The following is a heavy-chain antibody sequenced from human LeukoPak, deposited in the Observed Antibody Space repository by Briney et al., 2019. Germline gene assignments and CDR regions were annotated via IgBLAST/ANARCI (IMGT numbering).Heavy chain of an antibody. Sequence: ASVKVSCKASGGTFSSYAISWVRQAPGQGLEWMGGIIPIFGTTNYAQKFQGRVTITADESTSTAYMELSSLRSEDTAVYYCAGPYYDFWSGYYYWGQGTLVTVSS. CDR1: GGTFSSYA. D-gene: IGHD3-3*01. CDR2: IIPIFGTT. CDR3: AGPYYDFWSGYYY. J-gene: IGHJ4*02. V-gene: IGHV1-69*13.